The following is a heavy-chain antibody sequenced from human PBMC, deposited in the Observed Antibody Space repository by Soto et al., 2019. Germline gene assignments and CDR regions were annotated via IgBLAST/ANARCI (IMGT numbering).Heavy chain of an antibody. D-gene: IGHD3-10*01. V-gene: IGHV3-23*01. Sequence: GGSLRLSCAASGFTFSSYAMSWVRQAPGKGLEWVSAISGSGGSTYYADSVKGRFTIARDNSKNTLYLQMNSLRAEDTAVYYCAKDDGSGSYYNWGQGTLVTVSS. J-gene: IGHJ4*02. CDR1: GFTFSSYA. CDR3: AKDDGSGSYYN. CDR2: ISGSGGST.